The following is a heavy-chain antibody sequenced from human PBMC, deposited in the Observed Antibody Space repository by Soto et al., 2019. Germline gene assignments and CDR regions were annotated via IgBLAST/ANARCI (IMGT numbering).Heavy chain of an antibody. CDR2: ISAYNGNT. V-gene: IGHV1-18*01. J-gene: IGHJ6*03. CDR1: GYTFTSYG. CDR3: AGIPRIWSGYYEGGSEIYYYYYMDV. Sequence: ASVKVSCKASGYTFTSYGISWVRQAPGQGLEWMGWISAYNGNTNYAQKLQGRVTMTTDTSTSTAYMELRSLRSDDTAVHYCAGIPRIWSGYYEGGSEIYYYYYMDVWGKGTTVTVSS. D-gene: IGHD3-3*01.